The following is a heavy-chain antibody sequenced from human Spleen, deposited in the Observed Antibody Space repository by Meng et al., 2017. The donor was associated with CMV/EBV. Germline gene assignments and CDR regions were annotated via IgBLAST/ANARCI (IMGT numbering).Heavy chain of an antibody. Sequence: GESLKISCAASGFTFSRNDMQWVRQAPGKGLEWVAFIRYDSSVIYYADSVKGRFTISRDDSRNTLYLQMNSLRGDDTALYYCATGGGYNSNWYFDLWGRGTLVTVSS. CDR2: IRYDSSVI. J-gene: IGHJ2*01. CDR1: GFTFSRND. V-gene: IGHV3-30*02. CDR3: ATGGGYNSNWYFDL. D-gene: IGHD5-24*01.